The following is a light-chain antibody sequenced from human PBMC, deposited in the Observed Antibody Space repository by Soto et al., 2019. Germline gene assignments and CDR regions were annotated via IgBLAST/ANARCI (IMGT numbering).Light chain of an antibody. CDR2: DAS. CDR1: QSVSSD. Sequence: EIVLTQSPATLSLSLGERATLSCRASQSVSSDLSWYQQKPGQAPRLLIYDASNRATGIPARFSGSGSGTDFTLTISSLEPEDFAVYYCQQRSNWLYTFGQGTKLEIK. CDR3: QQRSNWLYT. V-gene: IGKV3-11*01. J-gene: IGKJ2*01.